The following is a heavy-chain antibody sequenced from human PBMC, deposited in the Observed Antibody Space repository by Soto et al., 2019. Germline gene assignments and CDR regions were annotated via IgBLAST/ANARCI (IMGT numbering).Heavy chain of an antibody. CDR1: GYAFTGDG. Sequence: ASVKVDCKASGYAFTGDGSGWVRQDPGQGLEWMGWISAYNGNTNYAQKLQGRVTMTTDTSTSTAYMELRSLRSDDTAVYYCARHIVVVVAATPDWFDPWGQGTLVTVSS. D-gene: IGHD2-15*01. J-gene: IGHJ5*02. CDR2: ISAYNGNT. V-gene: IGHV1-18*01. CDR3: ARHIVVVVAATPDWFDP.